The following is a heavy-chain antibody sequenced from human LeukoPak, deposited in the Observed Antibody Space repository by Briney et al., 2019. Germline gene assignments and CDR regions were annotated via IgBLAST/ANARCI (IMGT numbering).Heavy chain of an antibody. V-gene: IGHV4-34*01. CDR1: GGSFSGYY. Sequence: PSETLSLTCAVYGGSFSGYYWSWIRQPPGKGLEWIGRISSSGSTNYNPSLKSRVTISVDTSENQFSLKLSSVTAADTAVYFCARGPYSYDSSGAFDIWGQGTMVTVSS. D-gene: IGHD3-22*01. CDR3: ARGPYSYDSSGAFDI. CDR2: ISSSGST. J-gene: IGHJ3*02.